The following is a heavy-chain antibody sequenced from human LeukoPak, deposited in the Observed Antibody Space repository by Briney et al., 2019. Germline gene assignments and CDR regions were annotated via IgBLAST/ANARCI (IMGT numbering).Heavy chain of an antibody. CDR2: ISGSGGST. Sequence: GGSLRLSCAASGFTFSSYAMSWVRQAPGKGLEWVSAISGSGGSTYYADSVKGRFTISRDNSKNTLYLQMNSLRAEDTAVYYCASPDLYSGYDPLAFDYWGQGTLVTVSS. J-gene: IGHJ4*02. CDR3: ASPDLYSGYDPLAFDY. CDR1: GFTFSSYA. D-gene: IGHD5-12*01. V-gene: IGHV3-23*01.